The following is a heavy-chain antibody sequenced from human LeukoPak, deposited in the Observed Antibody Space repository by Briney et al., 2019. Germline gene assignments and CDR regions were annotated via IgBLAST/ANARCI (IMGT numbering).Heavy chain of an antibody. CDR2: VSASSGKT. D-gene: IGHD1-26*01. Sequence: ASVKVSCKAAGYPFSNYGLSRVRQAPGQGLEWMGWVSASSGKTIYAQKVEGRVTMTTDTSTSTAYMELSSLRSEDTAVYYCARDRVVGATGAFDIWGQGTMVTVSS. V-gene: IGHV1-18*04. CDR1: GYPFSNYG. CDR3: ARDRVVGATGAFDI. J-gene: IGHJ3*02.